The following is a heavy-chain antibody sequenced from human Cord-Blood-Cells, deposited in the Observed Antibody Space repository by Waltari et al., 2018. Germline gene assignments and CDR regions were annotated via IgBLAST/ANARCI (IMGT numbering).Heavy chain of an antibody. D-gene: IGHD3-10*01. V-gene: IGHV4-34*01. CDR2: INHSGST. Sequence: QVQLQQWGAGLLKPSEPLSPTCAAYGCSFSGYYWSWICQPPGKGLEWIGEINHSGSTNYNPSLKSRVTISVDTSKNQFSLKLSSVTAADTAVYYCARVAIYYYGSGSYYDYWGQGTLVTVSS. J-gene: IGHJ4*02. CDR1: GCSFSGYY. CDR3: ARVAIYYYGSGSYYDY.